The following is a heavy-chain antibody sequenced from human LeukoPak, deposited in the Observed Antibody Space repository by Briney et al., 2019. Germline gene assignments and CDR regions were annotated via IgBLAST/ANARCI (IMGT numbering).Heavy chain of an antibody. CDR3: TLTLVRGRVYGMDV. CDR2: TSASGGRT. CDR1: GFTFDSYD. V-gene: IGHV3-23*01. J-gene: IGHJ6*04. Sequence: GGSLRLSCAASGFTFDSYDMSWVRQAPGKGLEWVSGTSASGGRTYYADSVKGRFTIPRDNSKNTLYLQMNSLRAEDTAVYYCTLTLVRGRVYGMDVWGEGTTVTVSS. D-gene: IGHD3-10*01.